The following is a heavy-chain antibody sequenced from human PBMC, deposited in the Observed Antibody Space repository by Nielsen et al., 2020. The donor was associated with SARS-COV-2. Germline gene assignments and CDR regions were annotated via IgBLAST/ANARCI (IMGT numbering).Heavy chain of an antibody. J-gene: IGHJ4*02. CDR2: IYYSGST. V-gene: IGHV4-59*01. Sequence: SETLSLTCTVSGGSISSYYWSWIRQPPGKGLEWIGYIYYSGSTNYNPSLKSRVTISVDTSKNQFSLKLSSVTAADTAVYYCARVSRIQLWPYYFDYWGQGTLVTVSS. CDR1: GGSISSYY. D-gene: IGHD5-18*01. CDR3: ARVSRIQLWPYYFDY.